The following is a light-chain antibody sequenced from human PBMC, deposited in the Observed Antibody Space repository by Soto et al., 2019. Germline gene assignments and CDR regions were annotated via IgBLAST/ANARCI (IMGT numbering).Light chain of an antibody. V-gene: IGKV1-5*03. CDR1: QNIETW. CDR2: KAS. CDR3: QQYHSYSWT. Sequence: DIQMTQSPSTLSASVGDKVTITCRASQNIETWLVWSQQKPGKAPKPLIYKASSLESGVPSRFSGSGSGTEFTLTISSLQPDDFATYYCQQYHSYSWTFGQGTKVEIK. J-gene: IGKJ1*01.